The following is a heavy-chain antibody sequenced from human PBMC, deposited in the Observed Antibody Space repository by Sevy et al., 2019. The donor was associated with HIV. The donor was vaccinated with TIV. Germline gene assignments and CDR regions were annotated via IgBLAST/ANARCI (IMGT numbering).Heavy chain of an antibody. D-gene: IGHD4-17*01. Sequence: GGSLRLSCAASGFTFSSYSMNWVRQAPGKGLEWVSYISSSSSTIYYADSVKGRFTISRDNAKNSLYLQMNSLRDEDTAVYYCARNKESMTTVLKAEDLYYYYMDVWGKGTTVTVSS. CDR1: GFTFSSYS. J-gene: IGHJ6*03. CDR3: ARNKESMTTVLKAEDLYYYYMDV. CDR2: ISSSSSTI. V-gene: IGHV3-48*02.